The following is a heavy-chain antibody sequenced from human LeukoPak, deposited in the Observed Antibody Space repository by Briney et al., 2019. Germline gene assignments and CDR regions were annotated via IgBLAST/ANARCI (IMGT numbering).Heavy chain of an antibody. D-gene: IGHD4-17*01. J-gene: IGHJ4*02. Sequence: SETLSLTCTVSGGSINGYYWSWIRQPPGKGLQFIAYIYYNGYSYSHPSLKSRVTISVDTSNNQFSLKLRSVTAADTAVYFCARHQYGEFTYPFDTWGQGTLVTVSS. CDR3: ARHQYGEFTYPFDT. CDR1: GGSINGYY. CDR2: IYYNGYS. V-gene: IGHV4-59*08.